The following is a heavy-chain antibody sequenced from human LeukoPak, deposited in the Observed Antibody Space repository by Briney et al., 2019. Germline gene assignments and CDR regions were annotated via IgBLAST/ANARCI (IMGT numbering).Heavy chain of an antibody. D-gene: IGHD3-3*01. Sequence: SETLSLTCTVSGGSISSSSYYWGWIRQPPGKGLEWIGSIYYSGSTYYNPSLKSRVTISVDTSKNQFSLKLSSVTAADTAVYYCAGKIWSGYSGDAFDIWGQGTMVTVSS. V-gene: IGHV4-39*07. CDR3: AGKIWSGYSGDAFDI. J-gene: IGHJ3*02. CDR1: GGSISSSSYY. CDR2: IYYSGST.